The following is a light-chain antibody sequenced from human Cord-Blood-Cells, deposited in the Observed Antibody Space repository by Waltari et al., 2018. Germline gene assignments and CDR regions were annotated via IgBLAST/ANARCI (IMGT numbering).Light chain of an antibody. CDR3: SSYTSSSTLV. Sequence: QSALTQPASVSGSPGQSITISCTGTSSDVGGYNYVSWYQQHPGKAPKLIIYEVSNRPSGVSNRFSGSKSGNTASLTISGLQAEDEADYYCSSYTSSSTLVFGTGTKVTGL. V-gene: IGLV2-14*01. J-gene: IGLJ1*01. CDR2: EVS. CDR1: SSDVGGYNY.